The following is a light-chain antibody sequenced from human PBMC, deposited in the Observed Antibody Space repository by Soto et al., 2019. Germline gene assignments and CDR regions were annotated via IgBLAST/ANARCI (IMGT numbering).Light chain of an antibody. CDR3: QQFDDYPFT. Sequence: AIQLTQSPSSLSASVGDRVTITCRASQGISSALDWYQQKPGRAPKLLIYDASTLEIGVPSRVSGSRSGTEFALTVTSLQLEDFATYYCQQFDDYPFTFGPGTKVDIK. CDR1: QGISSA. J-gene: IGKJ3*01. V-gene: IGKV1D-13*01. CDR2: DAS.